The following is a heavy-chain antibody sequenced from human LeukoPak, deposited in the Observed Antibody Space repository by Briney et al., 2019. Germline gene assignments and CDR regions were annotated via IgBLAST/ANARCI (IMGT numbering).Heavy chain of an antibody. J-gene: IGHJ4*02. D-gene: IGHD1-26*01. CDR2: ITSSSGYM. CDR1: GFTFSSFS. V-gene: IGHV3-21*01. Sequence: GGSLRLSCAASGFTFSSFSMNWVRQAPGKGLEWVSSITSSSGYMYYADSVKGRFTISRDNAKNSLYLQMNSLSAEDTAVYYCARIEGSYSYFDYWGQGTLVTVSS. CDR3: ARIEGSYSYFDY.